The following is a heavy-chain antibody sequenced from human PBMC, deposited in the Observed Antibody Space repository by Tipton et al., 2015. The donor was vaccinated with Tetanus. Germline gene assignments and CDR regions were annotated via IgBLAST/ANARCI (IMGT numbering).Heavy chain of an antibody. J-gene: IGHJ4*02. CDR1: GGSISTGGYF. D-gene: IGHD5-12*01. CDR3: ARNHPPRGYPYGGFHS. CDR2: IYDSGNT. V-gene: IGHV4-31*03. Sequence: TLSLTCTVSGGSISTGGYFWNWIRQHPGKGLEWIGYIYDSGNTLYNPSLKSRATMSIDASKTHFSLKLTSVTAADTAVYYCARNHPPRGYPYGGFHSWGQGTLVAVSS.